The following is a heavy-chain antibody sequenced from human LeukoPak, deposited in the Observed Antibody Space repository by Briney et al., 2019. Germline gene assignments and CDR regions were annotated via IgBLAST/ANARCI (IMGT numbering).Heavy chain of an antibody. J-gene: IGHJ5*02. CDR2: ISSSSGHR. V-gene: IGHV3-11*06. Sequence: GGSLRLSCAVSGFTFSDYYMSWIRQAPGKGLEWVSYISSSSGHRKYADSVKGRFTISRDNAKNSLYLQMNSLRAEDTAGYYCARTTASNWFDPWGQGTLVTVSS. CDR1: GFTFSDYY. D-gene: IGHD1-14*01. CDR3: ARTTASNWFDP.